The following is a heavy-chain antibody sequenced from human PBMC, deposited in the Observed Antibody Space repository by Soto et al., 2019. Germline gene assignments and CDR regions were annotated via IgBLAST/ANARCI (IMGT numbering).Heavy chain of an antibody. CDR1: GYTFTSYG. D-gene: IGHD6-19*01. J-gene: IGHJ4*02. CDR2: ISAYNGNT. CDR3: ARDVLGSLIAARQAYSSGWYQVKAVFDY. V-gene: IGHV1-18*01. Sequence: VASVKVSCKASGYTFTSYGISWVRQAPGQGLEWMGWISAYNGNTNYAQKLQGRVTMTTDTSTSTAYMELRSLRSDDTAVYYCARDVLGSLIAARQAYSSGWYQVKAVFDYWGQGTLVTVSS.